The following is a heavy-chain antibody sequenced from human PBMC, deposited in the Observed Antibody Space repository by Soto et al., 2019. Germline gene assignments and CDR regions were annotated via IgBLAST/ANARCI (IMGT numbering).Heavy chain of an antibody. Sequence: QVQLVQSAGAVKKPGASAIVSCQASGYTFRNYIIAWLRQAPGQGLEWMGWISPYNGNTNYARQFRGRVTLTTDTSTSAAYLERRNLGSDDAATYYCARYCAGNACYSRHYYAMDVWGQGNTVSVSS. CDR1: GYTFRNYI. J-gene: IGHJ6*02. D-gene: IGHD2-21*02. CDR2: ISPYNGNT. CDR3: ARYCAGNACYSRHYYAMDV. V-gene: IGHV1-18*01.